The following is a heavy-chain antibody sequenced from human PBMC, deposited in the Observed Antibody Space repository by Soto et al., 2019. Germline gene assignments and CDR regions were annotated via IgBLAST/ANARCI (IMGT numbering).Heavy chain of an antibody. Sequence: GGSLRLSCEASGFTFSSHWMSWVRQAPGKGLEWVANIKQDGSEKNYVDSVKGRFTISRDNAKNSMYQQMNSLGVEDTAVYWCAGGAWLNYWGQGTLVTVSS. V-gene: IGHV3-7*01. CDR3: AGGAWLNY. D-gene: IGHD5-12*01. J-gene: IGHJ4*02. CDR1: GFTFSSHW. CDR2: IKQDGSEK.